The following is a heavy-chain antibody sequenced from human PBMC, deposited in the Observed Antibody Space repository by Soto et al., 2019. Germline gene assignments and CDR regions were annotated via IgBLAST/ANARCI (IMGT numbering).Heavy chain of an antibody. Sequence: GGSLRLSCAASGFTFSSYGMHWVRQAPGKGLEWVAVISYDGSNKYYADSVKGRFTISRDNSKNTLYLQMNSLRAEDTAVCYCAKAEVEYDILTGYYDYWGQGTLVTVS. D-gene: IGHD3-9*01. CDR3: AKAEVEYDILTGYYDY. V-gene: IGHV3-30*18. CDR1: GFTFSSYG. J-gene: IGHJ4*02. CDR2: ISYDGSNK.